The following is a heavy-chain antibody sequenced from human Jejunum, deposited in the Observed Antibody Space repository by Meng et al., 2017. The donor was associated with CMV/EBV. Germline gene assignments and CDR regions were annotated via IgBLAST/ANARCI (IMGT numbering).Heavy chain of an antibody. CDR3: ARGIVGTTIDL. J-gene: IGHJ5*02. V-gene: IGHV1-18*01. CDR1: GYTFFSYD. Sequence: QVQSVQSGAEVKKPGASVKVSCKASGYTFFSYDITWVRQAPGQGLEWMGWISTYNGKTNFAQKLLGRVTMTTDTSTNTAYMELRSLRSDDTAIYYCARGIVGTTIDLWGRGTLVTVSS. D-gene: IGHD1-26*01. CDR2: ISTYNGKT.